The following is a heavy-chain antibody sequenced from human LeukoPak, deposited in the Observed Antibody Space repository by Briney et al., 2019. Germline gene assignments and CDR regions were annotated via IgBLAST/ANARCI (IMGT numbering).Heavy chain of an antibody. CDR3: ARDEGGYSYGY. J-gene: IGHJ4*02. Sequence: SETLSLTCTVSGGSINNYYWSWIRQPPGKGLEGIGYIYYSGTTNYNPSLKSRVTISVDTTKNQFSLMVTSVTAADTAVYYCARDEGGYSYGYWGQGTLVTVSS. CDR1: GGSINNYY. D-gene: IGHD5-18*01. V-gene: IGHV4-59*01. CDR2: IYYSGTT.